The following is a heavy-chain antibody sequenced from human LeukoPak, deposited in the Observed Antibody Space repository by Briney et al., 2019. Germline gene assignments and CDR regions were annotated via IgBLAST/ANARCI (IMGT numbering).Heavy chain of an antibody. V-gene: IGHV4-34*01. Sequence: SETLSLTCAVYGGSFSGYYWGWIRQPPGKGLEWFGEINHSGSTNYNPSLKSRVTISVDTSKNQFSLKLSSVTAADTAVYYCARIARYYYDSSVEWFDPWGQGTLVTVSS. J-gene: IGHJ5*02. CDR1: GGSFSGYY. CDR2: INHSGST. D-gene: IGHD3-22*01. CDR3: ARIARYYYDSSVEWFDP.